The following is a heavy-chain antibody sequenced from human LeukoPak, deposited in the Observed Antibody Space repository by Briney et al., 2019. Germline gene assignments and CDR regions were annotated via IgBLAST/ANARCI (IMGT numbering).Heavy chain of an antibody. Sequence: PGGSLRLSCTTSGFTFNKYAMNWVRQAPGKGLEWVSIISGGGGSTYYADSVKGRFTISRDSSKNTLFLQMNSLRAEDTAVYYCAKAAILSSSYNYYYYMDVWGKGTTVTVSS. CDR1: GFTFNKYA. V-gene: IGHV3-23*01. J-gene: IGHJ6*03. D-gene: IGHD2-2*01. CDR2: ISGGGGST. CDR3: AKAAILSSSYNYYYYMDV.